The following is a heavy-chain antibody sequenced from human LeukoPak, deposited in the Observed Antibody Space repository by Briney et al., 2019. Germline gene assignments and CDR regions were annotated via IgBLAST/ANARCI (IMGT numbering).Heavy chain of an antibody. Sequence: DPSETLSLTCTVSGGSISSYYWSWIRQPPGKGLEWIGYIYYSGSTNYNPSLKSRVTISVDTSKNQFSLKLSSVTAADTAVYYCARGRTIFGVVKLCGEFDYWGQGTLVTVSS. V-gene: IGHV4-59*01. CDR2: IYYSGST. CDR3: ARGRTIFGVVKLCGEFDY. D-gene: IGHD3-3*01. J-gene: IGHJ4*02. CDR1: GGSISSYY.